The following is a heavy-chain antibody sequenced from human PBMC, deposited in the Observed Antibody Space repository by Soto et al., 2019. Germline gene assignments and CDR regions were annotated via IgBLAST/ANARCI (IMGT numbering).Heavy chain of an antibody. J-gene: IGHJ5*02. CDR1: GYTFTGYY. D-gene: IGHD2-15*01. CDR2: INPNSGGT. CDR3: ARAPFCSGGSCYYWFDP. V-gene: IGHV1-2*04. Sequence: ASVKVSCKASGYTFTGYYMHWVRQAPGQGLEWMGWINPNSGGTNYAQKFQGWVTMTRDTSISTAYMELSRLRSDDTAVYYCARAPFCSGGSCYYWFDPWGQGTLVTVSS.